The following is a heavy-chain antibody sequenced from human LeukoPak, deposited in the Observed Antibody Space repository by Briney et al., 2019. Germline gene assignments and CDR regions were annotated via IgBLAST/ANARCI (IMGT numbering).Heavy chain of an antibody. CDR2: VSSSSSYI. CDR3: ASVVAGPPGHGLDV. V-gene: IGHV3-21*04. D-gene: IGHD2-15*01. Sequence: PGGSLRLSCAASGFTFSSYSMNWVRQAPGKGLEWVSSVSSSSSYIYYADSVKGRFTISRDNSKRMLYLQMNGLRAEDTAVYYCASVVAGPPGHGLDVWGQGTTVTVSS. CDR1: GFTFSSYS. J-gene: IGHJ6*02.